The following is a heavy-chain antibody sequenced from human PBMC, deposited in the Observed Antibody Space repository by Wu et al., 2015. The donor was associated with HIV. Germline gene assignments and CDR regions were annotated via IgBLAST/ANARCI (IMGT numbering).Heavy chain of an antibody. CDR2: VNPRSGET. CDR3: SSEHGH. Sequence: QVSLLQSGADVKTPGASVRVSCKTSGYTFIDYHVLWMRQAPGQRLEFIGCVNPRSGETGYVRKFRGRVTMTRDTSITTVYMEVNALGSDDTAVFYCSSEHGHWGQGTLVTVSS. D-gene: IGHD5-24*01. CDR1: GYTFIDYH. J-gene: IGHJ4*02. V-gene: IGHV1-2*02.